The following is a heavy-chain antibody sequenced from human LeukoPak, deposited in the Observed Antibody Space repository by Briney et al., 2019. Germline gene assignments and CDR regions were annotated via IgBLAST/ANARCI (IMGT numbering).Heavy chain of an antibody. CDR1: GFTFSSYG. CDR3: AKEPGLRRHYYFDY. J-gene: IGHJ4*02. Sequence: QSGGSLRLSCAASGFTFSSYGMHWVRQAPGKGLEWVAVISYDGSNKYYADSVKGRFTISRDNSKNTLYLQMNSLRAEDTAVYYCAKEPGLRRHYYFDYWGQGTLVTVSS. CDR2: ISYDGSNK. D-gene: IGHD4-17*01. V-gene: IGHV3-30*18.